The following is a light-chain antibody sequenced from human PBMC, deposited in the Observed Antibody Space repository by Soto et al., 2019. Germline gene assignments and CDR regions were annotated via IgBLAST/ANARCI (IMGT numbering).Light chain of an antibody. CDR1: SSDLASYNR. CDR3: QSFDRSQTYDKRLSGV. V-gene: IGLV2-18*01. J-gene: IGLJ3*02. CDR2: EVS. Sequence: QSALTQPPSVSGSPGQSVTISCTGTSSDLASYNRVSWYQRPPGTGPKLVIYEVSNRPSGIPDRFSGSKSGNTASLTISGLQAEDEAEYYCQSFDRSQTYDKRLSGVFGGGTKLTVL.